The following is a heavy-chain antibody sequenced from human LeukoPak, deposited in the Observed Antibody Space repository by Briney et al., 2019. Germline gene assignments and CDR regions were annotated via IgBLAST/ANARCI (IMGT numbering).Heavy chain of an antibody. Sequence: GGSLRLSCAASGFTFGSYSMNWVRQAPGKGLEWVSSISSSSSYIYYADSVKGRFTISRDNAKNSLYLQMNSLRAEDTAVYYCARDPPARNYYGSGSSFYFDYWGQGTLVAVSS. V-gene: IGHV3-21*01. CDR1: GFTFGSYS. J-gene: IGHJ4*02. CDR3: ARDPPARNYYGSGSSFYFDY. CDR2: ISSSSSYI. D-gene: IGHD3-10*01.